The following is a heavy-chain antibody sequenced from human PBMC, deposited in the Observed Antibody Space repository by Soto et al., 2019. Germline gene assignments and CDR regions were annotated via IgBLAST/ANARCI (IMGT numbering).Heavy chain of an antibody. J-gene: IGHJ4*02. CDR3: AHIRARTDELDH. V-gene: IGHV2-5*02. Sequence: QITLRESGPALVKPTQTLTLTCTFSGFSLTSFAMGVGWVRQPPGKALEWLGLIYWDDERLYRPSLQTRLTTPTGPSENQVVLTMTDKDPADTATYYGAHIRARTDELDHWGQGMLVTVSS. CDR2: IYWDDER. CDR1: GFSLTSFAMG.